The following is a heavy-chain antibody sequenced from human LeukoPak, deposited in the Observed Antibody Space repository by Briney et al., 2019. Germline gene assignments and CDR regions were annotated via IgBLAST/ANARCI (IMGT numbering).Heavy chain of an antibody. Sequence: ASVKVSCKASGYTFTNYDINWVRQATGQGLEWMGYMNPNSGNTGYAQKFQDRVTITSDTSISTAYMELSSLRSDDAAVYYCAREGLDYWGQGTLVTVSS. CDR2: MNPNSGNT. CDR1: GYTFTNYD. V-gene: IGHV1-8*03. J-gene: IGHJ4*02. CDR3: AREGLDY.